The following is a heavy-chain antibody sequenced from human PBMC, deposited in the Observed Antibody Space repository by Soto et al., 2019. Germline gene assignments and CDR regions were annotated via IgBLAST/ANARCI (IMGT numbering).Heavy chain of an antibody. CDR2: IATYNSNR. CDR1: GDTFTNFG. D-gene: IGHD3-10*01. Sequence: PLVQSGPEVKKPGASITVSCKTSGDTFTNFGLSWVRQAPGQGLEWMGWIATYNSNRNYAKKFQGRLTLTTDTSTSTAYMELKSLRYDDTAVYYCATVLRGVVNWFDPWGQGTLVTVSS. V-gene: IGHV1-18*01. CDR3: ATVLRGVVNWFDP. J-gene: IGHJ5*02.